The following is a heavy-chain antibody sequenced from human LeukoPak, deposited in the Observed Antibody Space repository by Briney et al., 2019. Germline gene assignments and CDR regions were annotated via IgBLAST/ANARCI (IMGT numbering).Heavy chain of an antibody. V-gene: IGHV3-66*01. CDR3: ARGGYSSGWYLDY. CDR2: IYSGGST. D-gene: IGHD6-19*01. J-gene: IGHJ4*02. CDR1: GFTFSSYS. Sequence: GGSLRLSCAASGFTFSSYSMNWVRQAPGKGLEWVSLIYSGGSTYYADSVKGRFTISRDNSKNTLYLQMNSLRAEDTAVYYCARGGYSSGWYLDYWGQGNLVTVSS.